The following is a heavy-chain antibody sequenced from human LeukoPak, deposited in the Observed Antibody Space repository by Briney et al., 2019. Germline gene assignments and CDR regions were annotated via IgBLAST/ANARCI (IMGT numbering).Heavy chain of an antibody. V-gene: IGHV3-21*01. CDR2: ISSSSSYI. Sequence: PGGSLRLSRAASGFTFSSYSMNWVRQAPGKGLEWVSSISSSSSYIYYADSVKGRFTISRDNAKNSLYLQMNSLRAEDTAVYYCASSLAAAGKGTFDIWGQGTMVTVSS. CDR3: ASSLAAAGKGTFDI. J-gene: IGHJ3*02. CDR1: GFTFSSYS. D-gene: IGHD6-13*01.